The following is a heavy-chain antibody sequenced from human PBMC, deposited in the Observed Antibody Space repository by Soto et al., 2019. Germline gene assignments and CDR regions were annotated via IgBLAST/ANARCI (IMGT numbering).Heavy chain of an antibody. J-gene: IGHJ6*02. D-gene: IGHD6-19*01. V-gene: IGHV5-51*01. CDR2: IYPGDSDT. CDR3: ARHSSGYKVYYYYGMDV. Sequence: GESLKISCKGSGYSFTSYWIGWVRQMPGKGLEWMGIIYPGDSDTRYSPSFQGQVTISADKSISTAYLQWSSLKASDTAMYYCARHSSGYKVYYYYGMDVWGQGTTVTVSS. CDR1: GYSFTSYW.